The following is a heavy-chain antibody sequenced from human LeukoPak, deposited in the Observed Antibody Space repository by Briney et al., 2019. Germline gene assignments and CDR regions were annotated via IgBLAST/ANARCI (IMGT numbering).Heavy chain of an antibody. D-gene: IGHD6-19*01. CDR3: ARAFVAGYNYYYYMDV. V-gene: IGHV4-34*01. CDR1: GGSFSGYY. J-gene: IGHJ6*03. Sequence: PSETLSLTCAVYGGSFSGYYWSWIRQPSGKGLEWIGEINHSGSTNYNPSLKSRVTISVDTSKNQFSLKLSSVTAADTAVYYCARAFVAGYNYYYYMDVWGKGTTVTVSS. CDR2: INHSGST.